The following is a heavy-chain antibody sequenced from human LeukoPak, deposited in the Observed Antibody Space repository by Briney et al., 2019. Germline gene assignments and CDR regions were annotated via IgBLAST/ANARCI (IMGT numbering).Heavy chain of an antibody. CDR2: INHSGST. Sequence: SETLSLTCALYGGSFSGYYWSWIRQPPGKGLEWIGEINHSGSTNYNPSLKSRVTISVDTSKNQFSLKLSSVTAADTAVYYCARGINYYGSGSYWYYYYYMDVWGKGTTVTVSS. J-gene: IGHJ6*03. CDR3: ARGINYYGSGSYWYYYYYMDV. D-gene: IGHD3-10*01. V-gene: IGHV4-34*01. CDR1: GGSFSGYY.